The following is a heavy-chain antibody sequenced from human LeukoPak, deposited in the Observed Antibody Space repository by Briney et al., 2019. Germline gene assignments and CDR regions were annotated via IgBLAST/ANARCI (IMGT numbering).Heavy chain of an antibody. CDR1: GFTFSTYS. D-gene: IGHD5-18*01. CDR3: AKERYSGYSYGYDDY. CDR2: IGGSGDST. V-gene: IGHV3-23*01. J-gene: IGHJ4*02. Sequence: PGGSLRLSCAASGFTFSTYSMNWVRQAPGKGLEWVSPIGGSGDSTYYAGSVTGRFTISRNNSKNTLYLQMNSLRAEDTAVYYCAKERYSGYSYGYDDYWGQGTLVTVSS.